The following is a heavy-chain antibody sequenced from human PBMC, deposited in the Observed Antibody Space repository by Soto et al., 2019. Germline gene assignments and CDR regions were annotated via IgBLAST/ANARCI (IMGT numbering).Heavy chain of an antibody. J-gene: IGHJ4*02. Sequence: SVTVSCKASGGTFSSYAISWVRQAPGQGLEWMGGIIPIFGTANYAQKFQGRVTITADESTSTAYMELSSLRSEGTAVYYCASDSSSWYYSRFDYWGQGTLVTVSS. D-gene: IGHD6-13*01. CDR3: ASDSSSWYYSRFDY. CDR2: IIPIFGTA. V-gene: IGHV1-69*13. CDR1: GGTFSSYA.